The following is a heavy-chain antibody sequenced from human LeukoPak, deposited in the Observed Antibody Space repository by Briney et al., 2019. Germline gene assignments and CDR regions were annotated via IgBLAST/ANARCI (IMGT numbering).Heavy chain of an antibody. CDR3: TTGGSYSRFDY. J-gene: IGHJ4*02. Sequence: GGSLRLSCAASGFTFSNAWMGWVRQAPGKGLEWVGRIKSRTEGGTTDYAAPVKGRLIISRDDSQNTLYLQMNSLKTDDTALYYCTTGGSYSRFDYWGQGTLVTVSS. D-gene: IGHD1-26*01. V-gene: IGHV3-15*01. CDR2: IKSRTEGGTT. CDR1: GFTFSNAW.